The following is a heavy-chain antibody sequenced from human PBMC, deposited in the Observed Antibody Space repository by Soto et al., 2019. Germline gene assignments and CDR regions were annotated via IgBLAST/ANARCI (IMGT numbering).Heavy chain of an antibody. Sequence: QVQLVQSGAEVKKPGASVKVSCKASGYTFTSYDINWVRQATGQGLEWMGWMNPNSGNTGYAQKFQGRVTMTRDTSISTAYMEPGSLRSEDTAVYYCARSPRLSGSYPGDAFDIWGQGTMVTVSS. V-gene: IGHV1-8*01. CDR2: MNPNSGNT. CDR3: ARSPRLSGSYPGDAFDI. CDR1: GYTFTSYD. J-gene: IGHJ3*02. D-gene: IGHD1-26*01.